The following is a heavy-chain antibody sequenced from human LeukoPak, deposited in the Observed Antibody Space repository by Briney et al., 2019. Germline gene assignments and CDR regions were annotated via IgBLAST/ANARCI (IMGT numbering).Heavy chain of an antibody. CDR2: MRYDESNE. V-gene: IGHV3-30*02. CDR3: AKVITSGFYSSAFDL. J-gene: IGHJ3*01. Sequence: GGSLRLSCVASGFSFSTYGLHWVRQAPGKGLEWVAFMRYDESNEYYVDSVKGRFTISRDNSKSTLYLQMDSLRIEDTAMYYCAKVITSGFYSSAFDLGRQGTRVTVSS. D-gene: IGHD3-22*01. CDR1: GFSFSTYG.